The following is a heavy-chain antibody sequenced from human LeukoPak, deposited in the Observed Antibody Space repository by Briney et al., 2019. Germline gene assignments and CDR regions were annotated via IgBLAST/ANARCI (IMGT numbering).Heavy chain of an antibody. CDR3: ARDLKIWAVAGLGNGMDV. CDR1: GGSISSGDYY. V-gene: IGHV4-30-4*01. Sequence: SQTLSLTCTVSGGSISSGDYYWSWIRQPPGTGLEWIGYIYYSGSTYYNPSLKSRVTISVDTSKNQFSLKLSSVTAADTAVYYCARDLKIWAVAGLGNGMDVWGQGTTVTVSS. J-gene: IGHJ6*02. CDR2: IYYSGST. D-gene: IGHD6-19*01.